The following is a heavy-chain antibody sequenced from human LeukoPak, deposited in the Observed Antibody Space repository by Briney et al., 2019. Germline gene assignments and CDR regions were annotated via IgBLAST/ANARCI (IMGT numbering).Heavy chain of an antibody. V-gene: IGHV4-34*01. CDR1: GGSFGGYY. D-gene: IGHD3-10*01. CDR2: INHSGST. CDR3: AGGSGYYGDY. Sequence: ASETLSLTCAVYGGSFGGYYWSWIRQPPGKGLEWIGEINHSGSTNYNPSLKSRVTISVDTSKNQFSLKLSSVTAADTAVYYRAGGSGYYGDYWGQGTLVTVSS. J-gene: IGHJ4*02.